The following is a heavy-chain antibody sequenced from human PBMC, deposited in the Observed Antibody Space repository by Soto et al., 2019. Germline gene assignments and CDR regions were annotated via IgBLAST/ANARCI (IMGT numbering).Heavy chain of an antibody. V-gene: IGHV1-8*01. CDR3: ARILRYFDWLTPYYYYYMDV. J-gene: IGHJ6*03. CDR2: MNPNSGNT. CDR1: GYTFTSYD. D-gene: IGHD3-9*01. Sequence: ASVKVSCKASGYTFTSYDINWVRQATGQGLEWMGWMNPNSGNTGYAQKFQGRVTMTRNTSISTAYIELSSLRSEDTAVYYCARILRYFDWLTPYYYYYMDVWGKGTTVTVSS.